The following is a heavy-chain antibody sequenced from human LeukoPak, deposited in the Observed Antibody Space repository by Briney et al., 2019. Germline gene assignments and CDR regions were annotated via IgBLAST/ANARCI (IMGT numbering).Heavy chain of an antibody. CDR2: INTDGSST. V-gene: IGHV3-74*01. CDR3: AREWKKTGAFDY. Sequence: GGSLRLSCAASGFTFSSYAMSWVRQAPGKGLEWVSFINTDGSSTTYADSAKGRFTVSRDNAKNTLYLQMSGLRAEDTAVYYCAREWKKTGAFDYWGQGTLVTVSS. D-gene: IGHD1-1*01. CDR1: GFTFSSYA. J-gene: IGHJ4*02.